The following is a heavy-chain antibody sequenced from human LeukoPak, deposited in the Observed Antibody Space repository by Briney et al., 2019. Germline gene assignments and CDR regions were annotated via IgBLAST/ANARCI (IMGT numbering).Heavy chain of an antibody. J-gene: IGHJ4*02. CDR3: AKDRRNDFDY. CDR2: ISWNSGSI. V-gene: IGHV3-9*01. Sequence: GGSLRLSCAASGFTFDDYTMHWVRQAPGKGLEWVSGISWNSGSIGYADSVKGRFTISRDNAKNSLYLQMNSLRGDDTALYYCAKDRRNDFDYWGQGTLVTFSS. CDR1: GFTFDDYT. D-gene: IGHD1-14*01.